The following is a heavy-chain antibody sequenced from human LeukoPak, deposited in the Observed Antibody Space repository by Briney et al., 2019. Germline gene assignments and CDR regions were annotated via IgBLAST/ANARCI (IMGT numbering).Heavy chain of an antibody. D-gene: IGHD3-16*02. Sequence: GASVKVSCKASGYTFTGYYMHWVRQAPGQGLEWMGIINPSGGSTSYAQKFQGRVTMTRDTSTSTVYMELSSLRSEDTAVYYCARGSRSYRHQNNWFDPWGQGTLVTVSS. CDR2: INPSGGST. V-gene: IGHV1-46*01. J-gene: IGHJ5*02. CDR3: ARGSRSYRHQNNWFDP. CDR1: GYTFTGYY.